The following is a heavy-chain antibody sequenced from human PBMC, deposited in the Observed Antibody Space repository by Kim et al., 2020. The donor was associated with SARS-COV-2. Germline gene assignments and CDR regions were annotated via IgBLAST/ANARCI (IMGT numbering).Heavy chain of an antibody. J-gene: IGHJ4*02. Sequence: GESLRLSCAASGFIFSGSEMHWVRQASGKGLEWVGRIANKAHSYATTYAASLKGRSIISRDDSQDTAYLQLNSLKTEDTAVYYCVSVTTSYFDYWGQGTLVTVSS. V-gene: IGHV3-73*01. CDR2: IANKAHSYAT. CDR1: GFIFSGSE. CDR3: VSVTTSYFDY.